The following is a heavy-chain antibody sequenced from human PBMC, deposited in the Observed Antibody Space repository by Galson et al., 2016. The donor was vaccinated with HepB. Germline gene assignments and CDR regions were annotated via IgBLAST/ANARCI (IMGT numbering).Heavy chain of an antibody. D-gene: IGHD2-15*01. J-gene: IGHJ4*02. CDR3: AREDWGSQSLLRLFDS. CDR1: GFTFSGYS. V-gene: IGHV3-48*04. CDR2: ISSSAGAI. Sequence: SLRLSCAASGFTFSGYSMNWVRQAPGKGLEWVSCISSSAGAIYYADSVKGRFTISRDNAKNSLYLQMNSLRAEDTAVGYCAREDWGSQSLLRLFDSWGQGTLVTVSS.